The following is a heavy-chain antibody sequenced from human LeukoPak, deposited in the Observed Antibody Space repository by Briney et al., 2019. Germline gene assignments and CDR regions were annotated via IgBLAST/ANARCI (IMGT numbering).Heavy chain of an antibody. CDR3: AKYDSGSQPGLVDY. Sequence: TGGSLRLSCAASGFTFSSYAMSWVRQAPGKGLEWVSAISGSGGSTYYADSVKGRFTISRDNSKNTLYLQMNSLRAEDTAVYYCAKYDSGSQPGLVDYWGQGTLVTVSS. CDR1: GFTFSSYA. D-gene: IGHD3-10*01. J-gene: IGHJ4*02. V-gene: IGHV3-23*01. CDR2: ISGSGGST.